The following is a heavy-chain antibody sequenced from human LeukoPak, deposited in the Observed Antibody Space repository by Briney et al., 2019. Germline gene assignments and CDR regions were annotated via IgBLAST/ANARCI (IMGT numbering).Heavy chain of an antibody. CDR2: IYYSGST. Sequence: PSETLSLTCTVSGGSISSSSYYWGWIRQPPGKGLEWIGSIYYSGSTYYNPSLKSRVTISVDTSKNQFSLKLSSVTAADTAVYYCARELKEDIVVVPAVTDYYYYMDVWGKGTTVTVSS. V-gene: IGHV4-39*07. CDR3: ARELKEDIVVVPAVTDYYYYMDV. CDR1: GGSISSSSYY. J-gene: IGHJ6*03. D-gene: IGHD2-2*01.